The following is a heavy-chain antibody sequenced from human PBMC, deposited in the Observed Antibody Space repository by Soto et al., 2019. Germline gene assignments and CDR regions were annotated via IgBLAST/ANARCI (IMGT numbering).Heavy chain of an antibody. J-gene: IGHJ3*02. D-gene: IGHD6-6*01. V-gene: IGHV3-30*04. CDR1: GFSFSSYA. CDR3: ASGLYSSYAFDI. Sequence: QVQLVESGGGVVQSGRSLRLSCAASGFSFSSYAMHWVRQAPGKGLEWVANIVHDGSNKYYADSVKGRFTISRDNSKNTLYVQMNSLRAEDTAVYYCASGLYSSYAFDIWGQGTMVTVSS. CDR2: IVHDGSNK.